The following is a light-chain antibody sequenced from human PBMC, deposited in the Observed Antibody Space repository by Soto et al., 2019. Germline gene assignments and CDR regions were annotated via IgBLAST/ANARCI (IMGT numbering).Light chain of an antibody. V-gene: IGKV1-39*01. CDR3: QQYYSYPRT. Sequence: DIQLTQSPSSLSASVGARVTITCRASETIARYLNWYQQKPGKAPNLLIYAASTLKSGFPSMFSGCGSGTDFTLTISCLQSEDFATYYCQQYYSYPRTFGRGTKVDIK. CDR2: AAS. CDR1: ETIARY. J-gene: IGKJ1*01.